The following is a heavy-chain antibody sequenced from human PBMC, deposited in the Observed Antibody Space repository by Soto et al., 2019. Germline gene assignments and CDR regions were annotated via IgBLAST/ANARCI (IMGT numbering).Heavy chain of an antibody. D-gene: IGHD3-16*01. Sequence: QVQLVQSGADVKKPGSSGHVSCKASGGTFSRQGISWVRQARGQGLEWMGGIIPMSGSPYYAQNFQGGLTITADVTADGSITTVHMEPKSLLSDDTAIYYFARRLVCVAGGDKWFDPWGQGTLVTVSS. CDR2: IIPMSGSP. CDR3: ARRLVCVAGGDKWFDP. J-gene: IGHJ5*02. V-gene: IGHV1-69*01. CDR1: GGTFSRQG.